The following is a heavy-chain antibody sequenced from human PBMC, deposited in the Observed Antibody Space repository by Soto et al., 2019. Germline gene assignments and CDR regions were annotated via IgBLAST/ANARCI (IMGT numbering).Heavy chain of an antibody. CDR2: ISGSGGST. CDR3: AKDVSITMVRGVSRSDY. Sequence: EVQLLESGGGLVQPGGSLRLSCAASGFTFSSYAMSWVRQAPGKGLEWVSAISGSGGSTYYADSVKGRFTISRDNSKNTLYLQMNSLRAEDTAVYYCAKDVSITMVRGVSRSDYWGQGTLVTVS. CDR1: GFTFSSYA. D-gene: IGHD3-10*01. J-gene: IGHJ4*02. V-gene: IGHV3-23*01.